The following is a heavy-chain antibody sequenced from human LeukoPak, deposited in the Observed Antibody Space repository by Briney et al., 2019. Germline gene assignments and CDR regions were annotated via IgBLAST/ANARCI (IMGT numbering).Heavy chain of an antibody. Sequence: PGGSLRLSCAASGFTFSSYGMHWVRQAPGKGLEWVAVISYDGSNKYYADSVKGRFTISRDNSKNTLYLQMNSLRAEDTAVYYCAKDGNYYDSSGYLFDYWGQGTLVTVSS. J-gene: IGHJ4*02. CDR1: GFTFSSYG. CDR3: AKDGNYYDSSGYLFDY. V-gene: IGHV3-30*18. CDR2: ISYDGSNK. D-gene: IGHD3-22*01.